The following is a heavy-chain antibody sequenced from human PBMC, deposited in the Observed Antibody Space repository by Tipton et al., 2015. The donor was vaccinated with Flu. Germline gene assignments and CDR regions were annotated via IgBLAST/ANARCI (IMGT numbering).Heavy chain of an antibody. J-gene: IGHJ6*02. CDR1: GFTFSNAW. D-gene: IGHD4-17*01. CDR2: IKSKTDGGTT. CDR3: TTPTTVTTGYYYYGLDV. V-gene: IGHV3-15*01. Sequence: GSLRLSCAASGFTFSNAWMSWVRQAPGKGLEWVGRIKSKTDGGTTDYAAPVKGRFTISRDDSKNTLYLQMNSLKTEDTAVYYCTTPTTVTTGYYYYGLDVWGQGTTVTVSS.